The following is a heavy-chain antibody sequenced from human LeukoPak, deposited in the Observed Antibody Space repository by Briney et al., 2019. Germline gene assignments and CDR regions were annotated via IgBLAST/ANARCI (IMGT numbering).Heavy chain of an antibody. CDR3: ARGDYYGSGSYSSHYFDY. Sequence: ASVKVSCKASGYTFTGYYIHWVRQAPGQGLEWMGWINPNSGGTNYAQKFQGRVTMTRDTSISTAYMELSRLRSDDTAVYYCARGDYYGSGSYSSHYFDYWGQGTLVTVSS. J-gene: IGHJ4*02. CDR1: GYTFTGYY. CDR2: INPNSGGT. V-gene: IGHV1-2*02. D-gene: IGHD3-10*01.